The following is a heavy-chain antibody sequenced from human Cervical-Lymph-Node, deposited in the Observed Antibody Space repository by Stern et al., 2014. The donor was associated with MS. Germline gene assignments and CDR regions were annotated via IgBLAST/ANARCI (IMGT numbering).Heavy chain of an antibody. CDR1: GYTFSSFA. Sequence: VQLVESGAEVKKPGASVNVSCKASGYTFSSFAITWVRQAPGQGLEWMGTITVYNGNTNYPQRVQDRVTMTTDTPTTTANMEGRTRRSDATAVYYWARGWGDTRHWGQGTLVTVSS. CDR2: ITVYNGNT. CDR3: ARGWGDTRH. D-gene: IGHD3-16*01. J-gene: IGHJ4*02. V-gene: IGHV1-18*01.